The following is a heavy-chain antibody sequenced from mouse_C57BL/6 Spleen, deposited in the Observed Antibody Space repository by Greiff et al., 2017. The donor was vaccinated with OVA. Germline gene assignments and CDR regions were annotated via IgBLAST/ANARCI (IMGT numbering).Heavy chain of an antibody. CDR1: GFSLTSYG. D-gene: IGHD3-2*02. V-gene: IGHV2-5*01. J-gene: IGHJ3*01. CDR2: IWRGGST. Sequence: VQLQQSGPGLVQPSQSLSITCTVSGFSLTSYGVHWVRQSPGKGLEWLGVIWRGGSTDYNAAFMSRLSITKDNSKSQVFFKMNSLQADDTAIYYCAKEGSGYPAWFAYWGQGTLVTVSA. CDR3: AKEGSGYPAWFAY.